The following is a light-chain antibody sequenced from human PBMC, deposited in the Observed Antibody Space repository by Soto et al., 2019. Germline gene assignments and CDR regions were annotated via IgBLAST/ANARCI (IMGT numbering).Light chain of an antibody. J-gene: IGKJ2*01. CDR3: QQYDNLPPT. CDR2: DAS. CDR1: QDISNY. V-gene: IGKV1-33*01. Sequence: DIQMTQSPSSLSASVGDRVTITCQASQDISNYLNWYQQKPGKAPKLLIYDASNLETGVPSRFSGSGSGTNFPLTPSTLQPEDIATYSCQQYDNLPPTFGRGPKLEIK.